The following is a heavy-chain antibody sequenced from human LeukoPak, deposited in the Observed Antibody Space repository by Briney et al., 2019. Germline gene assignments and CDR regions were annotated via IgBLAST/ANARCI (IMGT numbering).Heavy chain of an antibody. D-gene: IGHD3-16*01. CDR1: GFTFSRYW. CDR2: INHNGNVD. V-gene: IGHV3-7*03. J-gene: IGHJ6*02. CDR3: ARGGGLDV. Sequence: GGSLRLSCVGSGFTFSRYWLNWARQAPGKGLEWVASINHNGNVDYYVDSVKGRFTISRDNAKNSLYLQMSNLRAEDTAVYFCARGGGLDVWGQGATVTVSS.